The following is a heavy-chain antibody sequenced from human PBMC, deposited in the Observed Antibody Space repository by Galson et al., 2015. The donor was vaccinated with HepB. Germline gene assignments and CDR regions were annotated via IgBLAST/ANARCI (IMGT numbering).Heavy chain of an antibody. V-gene: IGHV3-33*01. CDR2: IWYDASNQ. D-gene: IGHD3-10*02. J-gene: IGHJ3*01. CDR1: GITFSTSG. CDR3: ARDRTNSHYVDY. Sequence: SLRLSCAASGITFSTSGMHWVRQAPGKGLEWVAVIWYDASNQHHADSVKGRFTIPRDNSKNTLYLQMNSLRAEDTAIYYCARDRTNSHYVDYWGQGTMVTVSS.